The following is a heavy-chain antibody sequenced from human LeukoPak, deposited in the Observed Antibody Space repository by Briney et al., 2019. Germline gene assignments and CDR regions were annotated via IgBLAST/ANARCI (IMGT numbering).Heavy chain of an antibody. CDR1: GFTFNNYW. V-gene: IGHV3-7*01. D-gene: IGHD6-19*01. CDR3: AGSSGWLFDY. Sequence: GSLRLSCAGTGFTFNNYWMNWVRQAPGKGLEWVANIKEDGSQIYYVDSVKGRFTIFRDNAKNSVYLQMNSLRAEDTAVYYCAGSSGWLFDYWGQGTLVAVSS. CDR2: IKEDGSQI. J-gene: IGHJ4*02.